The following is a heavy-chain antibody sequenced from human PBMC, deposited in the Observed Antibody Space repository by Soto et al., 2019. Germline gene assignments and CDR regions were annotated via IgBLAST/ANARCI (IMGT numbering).Heavy chain of an antibody. D-gene: IGHD6-13*01. V-gene: IGHV5-10-1*01. CDR3: ARRKLIADPYYYGMDV. J-gene: IGHJ6*02. CDR2: IDPSDSYT. CDR1: GYSFTSYW. Sequence: AGESLKISCKGSGYSFTSYWISWVRQMPGKGLEWMGRIDPSDSYTNYSPSFQGHVTISADKSISTAYLQWSSLKASDTAMYYCARRKLIADPYYYGMDVWGQGTTVTVSS.